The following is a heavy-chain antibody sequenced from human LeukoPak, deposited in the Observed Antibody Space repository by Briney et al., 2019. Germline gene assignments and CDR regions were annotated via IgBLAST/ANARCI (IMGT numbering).Heavy chain of an antibody. CDR2: ITGNTDTT. D-gene: IGHD3-22*01. V-gene: IGHV3-23*01. CDR1: GFTFSNYA. CDR3: AKSPYDSPLGSWIDP. J-gene: IGHJ5*02. Sequence: GGSLRLSCTASGFTFSNYAMTWVRQAPGEGLEWVSSITGNTDTTYYADSVKGRFPLSRDNSKNTLYLHMNSLRAEDAAVYYCAKSPYDSPLGSWIDPWGQGTLVTVSS.